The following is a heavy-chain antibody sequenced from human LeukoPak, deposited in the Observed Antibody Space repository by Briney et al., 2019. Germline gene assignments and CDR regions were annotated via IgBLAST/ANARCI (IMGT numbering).Heavy chain of an antibody. V-gene: IGHV1-46*01. CDR3: ARDQEGFDY. J-gene: IGHJ4*02. CDR2: IYPRDGST. Sequence: ASVKVSCKASGYTFTSNYIHWVRQAPGQGLEWMGVIYPRDGSTSYAQKFQGRVTVTMDTSTSTVHMELSGLRSEDTAVYYCARDQEGFDYWGQGTLVAVSS. CDR1: GYTFTSNY.